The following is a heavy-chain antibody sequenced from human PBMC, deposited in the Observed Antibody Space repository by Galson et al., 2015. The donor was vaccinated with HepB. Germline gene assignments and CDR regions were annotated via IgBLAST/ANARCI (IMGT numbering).Heavy chain of an antibody. CDR3: ASVVAATQIPYYYYYGMDV. D-gene: IGHD2-15*01. Sequence: SVKVSCKASGGTFSSYAISWVRQAPGQGLEWMGGIIPIFGTANYAQKFQGRVTITADESTSTAYMALSSLRSEDTAVYYCASVVAATQIPYYYYYGMDVWGQGTTVTVSS. J-gene: IGHJ6*02. CDR2: IIPIFGTA. V-gene: IGHV1-69*13. CDR1: GGTFSSYA.